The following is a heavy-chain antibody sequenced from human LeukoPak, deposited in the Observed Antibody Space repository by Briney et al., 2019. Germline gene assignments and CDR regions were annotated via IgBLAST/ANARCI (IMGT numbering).Heavy chain of an antibody. J-gene: IGHJ5*02. CDR1: GGSISSYY. D-gene: IGHD3-9*01. V-gene: IGHV4-59*12. CDR3: ARGDYDILTGYYQTAVDP. CDR2: IYYSGNT. Sequence: SETLSLTCTVSGGSISSYYWSWIRQPPGKGLEWIGYIYYSGNTNYNPSLKSRVTMSVDTSKNQFSLKLSSVTAADTAVYYCARGDYDILTGYYQTAVDPWGQGTLVTVSS.